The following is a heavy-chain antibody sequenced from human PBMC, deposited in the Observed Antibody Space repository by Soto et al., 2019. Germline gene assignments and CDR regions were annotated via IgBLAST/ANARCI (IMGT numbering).Heavy chain of an antibody. CDR3: ARGYSSSWSFDY. V-gene: IGHV3-23*01. CDR1: RFTFSSYA. D-gene: IGHD6-13*01. J-gene: IGHJ4*02. CDR2: ISASDDHT. Sequence: GGSLRLSCTASRFTFSSYAMNWVRQAPGKGLEWVSAISASDDHTYYADSVKGRFTISRDNSKNTLYLQMNSLRAEDTAVYYCARGYSSSWSFDYWGQGTLVTVSS.